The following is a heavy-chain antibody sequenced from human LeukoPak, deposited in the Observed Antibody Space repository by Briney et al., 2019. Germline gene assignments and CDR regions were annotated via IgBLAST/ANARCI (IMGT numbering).Heavy chain of an antibody. V-gene: IGHV5-51*01. D-gene: IGHD6-13*01. CDR1: GYTFTTYW. Sequence: GESLKISCKGSGYTFTTYWIGLVRQMPGKGLEWVGIIYPGDSDPRYSPSFQGQVTISADKSISTAYLQWSSLKASDIAMYYCARHGLGSSWFGFDYWGQGTLVTVSS. CDR3: ARHGLGSSWFGFDY. J-gene: IGHJ4*02. CDR2: IYPGDSDP.